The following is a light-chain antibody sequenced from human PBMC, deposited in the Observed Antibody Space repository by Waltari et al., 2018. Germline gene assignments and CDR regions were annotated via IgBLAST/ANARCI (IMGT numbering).Light chain of an antibody. CDR2: EGS. CDR1: SSDVGSYNL. CDR3: CSYAGSRV. V-gene: IGLV2-23*01. Sequence: QSALTQPASVSGSPGQSITISCTGTSSDVGSYNLVSWYQQHPGKAPKLLIYEGSKRPSWVSNPFSGSKSGNTASLTISGLQAEDDADYYCCSYAGSRVFGTVTQVTVL. J-gene: IGLJ1*01.